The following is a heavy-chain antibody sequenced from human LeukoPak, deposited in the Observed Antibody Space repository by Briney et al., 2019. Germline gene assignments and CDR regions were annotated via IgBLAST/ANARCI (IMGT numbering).Heavy chain of an antibody. CDR2: IKSKTDGGTT. Sequence: GGSLRLSCAASGFTFSSYAMSWVRQAPGKGLEWVGRIKSKTDGGTTDYAAPVKGRFTISRDDSKNTLYLQMNSLRTEDTAVYFCARDGAEGDNSAFDMWGQGTVVTVSS. D-gene: IGHD3-22*01. V-gene: IGHV3-15*01. CDR3: ARDGAEGDNSAFDM. CDR1: GFTFSSYA. J-gene: IGHJ3*02.